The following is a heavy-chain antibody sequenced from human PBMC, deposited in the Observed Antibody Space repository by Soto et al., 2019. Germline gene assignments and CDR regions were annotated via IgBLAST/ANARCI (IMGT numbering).Heavy chain of an antibody. V-gene: IGHV4-59*01. D-gene: IGHD3-16*01. Sequence: SETLSLPCPVSGDSIGTYCWNWLRQPPGKGLEWIGYIYSSGSTSYNPSLKSRVTISVDTSKNQFSLKLTSATAADTAVYYCARGGWGPGYWGQGIQVTVSS. CDR1: GDSIGTYC. CDR2: IYSSGST. CDR3: ARGGWGPGY. J-gene: IGHJ4*02.